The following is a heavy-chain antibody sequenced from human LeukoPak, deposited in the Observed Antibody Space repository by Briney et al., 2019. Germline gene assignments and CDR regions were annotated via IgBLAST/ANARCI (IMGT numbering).Heavy chain of an antibody. CDR3: AKPEGAATGTFGMDV. V-gene: IGHV3-23*01. D-gene: IGHD6-13*01. J-gene: IGHJ6*02. CDR2: ISGSGDST. CDR1: GFTFSSYA. Sequence: GGSLRLSCAASGFTFSSYAMSWVRQAPGKGLEWVSAISGSGDSTPYADSVKGRFTISRDNSKNTLYLRMNSLRAEDTAVYFCAKPEGAATGTFGMDVWGQGTTVTVSS.